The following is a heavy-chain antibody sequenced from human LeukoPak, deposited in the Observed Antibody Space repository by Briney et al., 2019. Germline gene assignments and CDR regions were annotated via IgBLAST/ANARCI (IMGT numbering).Heavy chain of an antibody. Sequence: SETLSLTCTVSGGSITSSSYYWGWIRQPPGKGLEWIGSIYYSGSTHYSPSLKSRVTISVDMSKNQFSLKLSSVTAADTAIYYCARDASRIQLWPLWGQGTLVTVSS. CDR3: ARDASRIQLWPL. V-gene: IGHV4-39*07. D-gene: IGHD5-18*01. J-gene: IGHJ4*02. CDR1: GGSITSSSYY. CDR2: IYYSGST.